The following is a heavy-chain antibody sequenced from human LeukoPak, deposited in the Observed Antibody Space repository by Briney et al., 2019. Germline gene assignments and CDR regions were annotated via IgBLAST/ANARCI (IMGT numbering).Heavy chain of an antibody. CDR2: IYTSGST. V-gene: IGHV4-4*07. Sequence: PSETLSLTCTVSGGSISSYYWSWIRQPAGKGLEWIGRIYTSGSTNYNPSLKSRVTMSVDTSKNQFSLKLSPVTAADTAVYYCARELERRQEAVYFDYWGQGTLVTVSS. CDR3: ARELERRQEAVYFDY. J-gene: IGHJ4*02. D-gene: IGHD1-1*01. CDR1: GGSISSYY.